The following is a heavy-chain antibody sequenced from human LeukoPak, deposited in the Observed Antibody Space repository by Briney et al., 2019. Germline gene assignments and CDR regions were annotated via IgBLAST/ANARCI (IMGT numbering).Heavy chain of an antibody. J-gene: IGHJ4*02. CDR2: IYPGDSDT. V-gene: IGHV5-51*01. CDR1: GYSFTSYW. Sequence: SGESLKITCKGPGYSFTSYWIGWVRQMPGKGLEWMGIIYPGDSDTRYSPSFQGQVTISADKSISTAYLQWSSLKASDTAMYCCARGPPNGYNYGSYYFDYWGQGTLVTVSS. CDR3: ARGPPNGYNYGSYYFDY. D-gene: IGHD5-24*01.